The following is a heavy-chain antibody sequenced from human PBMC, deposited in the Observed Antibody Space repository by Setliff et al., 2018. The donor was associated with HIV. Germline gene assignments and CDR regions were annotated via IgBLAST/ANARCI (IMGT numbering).Heavy chain of an antibody. CDR2: TTNKADSYNT. CDR1: GIIFTDAW. CDR3: VRGLGSEFDY. V-gene: IGHV3-72*01. J-gene: IGHJ4*02. D-gene: IGHD2-15*01. Sequence: GSLRLSCTTSGIIFTDAWMNWVRRAPGKGLEWVGRTTNKADSYNTNYAASVKGRFTIARDDSKKSLYLQMNSLKIEDTAVYYCVRGLGSEFDYWGQGTLVTVSS.